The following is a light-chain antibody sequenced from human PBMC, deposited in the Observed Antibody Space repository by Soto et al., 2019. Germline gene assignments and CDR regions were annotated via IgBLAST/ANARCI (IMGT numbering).Light chain of an antibody. J-gene: IGKJ1*01. CDR3: QQYYSTPWG. CDR2: WAS. V-gene: IGKV4-1*01. Sequence: DIVMTQSPDSLAVSLGERATINCKSSQSVLYSSNNKNYLAWYQQKPGQPPKLLIYWASTRESGVPDRFSGSGSGTDFTLTISSLQAEDVAVYYCQQYYSTPWGFGHGTQVEIK. CDR1: QSVLYSSNNKNY.